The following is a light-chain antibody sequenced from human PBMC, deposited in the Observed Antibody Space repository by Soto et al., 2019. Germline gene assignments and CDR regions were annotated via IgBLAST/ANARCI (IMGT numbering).Light chain of an antibody. CDR2: AAS. J-gene: IGKJ1*01. Sequence: DIQMTQSPSSLSASVGDRVTITCRASQSMSSYLNWYQQKPWKAPKLLIYAASSLQRGVPSRFSGSGSGTDFTLTISSLQPEDFSSYYCQQSYSTPRTFRQGTNVEL. V-gene: IGKV1-39*01. CDR1: QSMSSY. CDR3: QQSYSTPRT.